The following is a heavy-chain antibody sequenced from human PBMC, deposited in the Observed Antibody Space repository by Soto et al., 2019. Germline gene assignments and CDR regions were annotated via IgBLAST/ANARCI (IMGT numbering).Heavy chain of an antibody. J-gene: IGHJ6*02. Sequence: KPSETLSLTCAVYGGSFSGYYWSWIRQPPGKGLEWIGEINHSGSTNYNPSLKSRVTISVDTSKNQFSLKLSSVTAADTAVYYCARGPINGFWLYYYGMDVWGQGTTVTVSS. D-gene: IGHD3-3*01. CDR3: ARGPINGFWLYYYGMDV. V-gene: IGHV4-34*01. CDR1: GGSFSGYY. CDR2: INHSGST.